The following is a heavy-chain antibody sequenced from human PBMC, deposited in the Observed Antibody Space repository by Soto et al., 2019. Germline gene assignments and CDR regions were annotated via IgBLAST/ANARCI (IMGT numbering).Heavy chain of an antibody. CDR1: GFTFSSSG. CDR2: ISIRGDYR. D-gene: IGHD4-17*01. Sequence: EGQLLQSGGGLVQPGESLRLSCAASGFTFSSSGMSWVRQAPGKGLEWVSSISIRGDYRYYADSVKGRFTISRDNSKNTLYLQMSSLTAEDTALNYCANHGGFDFWGQGTMVAVSS. V-gene: IGHV3-23*01. J-gene: IGHJ3*01. CDR3: ANHGGFDF.